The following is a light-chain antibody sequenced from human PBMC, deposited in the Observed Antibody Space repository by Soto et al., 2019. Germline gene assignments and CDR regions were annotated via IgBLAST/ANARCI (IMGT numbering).Light chain of an antibody. CDR3: QQVKSYPRT. CDR2: EES. Sequence: DVHLPQSPSSLSATVGARVTITCRASQAITNNLAWYQQKPGNPPRLLIYEESTLHSGVPSRFSGRKVGTQFILTIDSLQPEDFATYYCQQVKSYPRTFGGGTKVDIK. J-gene: IGKJ4*01. CDR1: QAITNN. V-gene: IGKV1-9*01.